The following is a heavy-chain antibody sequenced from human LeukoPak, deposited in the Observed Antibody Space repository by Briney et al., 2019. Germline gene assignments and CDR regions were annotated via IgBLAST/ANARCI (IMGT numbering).Heavy chain of an antibody. V-gene: IGHV3-48*02. CDR3: ALDYDFWSRAVPSKPPDYYYMDV. CDR1: GFTFSSYA. J-gene: IGHJ6*03. CDR2: ISSSSSFI. D-gene: IGHD3/OR15-3a*01. Sequence: GGSLRLSCAASGFTFSSYAMSWVRQAPGKGLEWVSYISSSSSFIYYTDSVKGRFTISRDNAKNSLYLQMNSLRDEDTAVYYCALDYDFWSRAVPSKPPDYYYMDVWGKGTTVTVSS.